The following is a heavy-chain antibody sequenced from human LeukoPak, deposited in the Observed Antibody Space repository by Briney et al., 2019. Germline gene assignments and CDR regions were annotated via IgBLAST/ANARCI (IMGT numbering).Heavy chain of an antibody. CDR1: GGSFSGYY. Sequence: SETLSLTCAVYGGSFSGYYWSWIRQPPGKGLEWIGEINHSGSTNYNPSLKSRVTISVDTSKHQFSLKVSSVTAADTAVYYCARGEEFQFSIVVVPAARPRVFDYWGQGTLVTVSS. CDR2: INHSGST. V-gene: IGHV4-34*01. J-gene: IGHJ4*02. D-gene: IGHD2-2*01. CDR3: ARGEEFQFSIVVVPAARPRVFDY.